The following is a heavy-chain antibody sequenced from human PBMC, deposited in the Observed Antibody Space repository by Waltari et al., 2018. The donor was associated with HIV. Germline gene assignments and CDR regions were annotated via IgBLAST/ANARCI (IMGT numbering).Heavy chain of an antibody. J-gene: IGHJ1*01. D-gene: IGHD5-18*01. CDR3: ARERGYTSPFDL. CDR2: IWYHGDKE. CDR1: GFTFGSYG. V-gene: IGHV3-33*01. Sequence: QVQLVESGGGVVQPGRSLTLSCEASGFTFGSYGIHWVRQAPGKGLEWGAVIWYHGDKEDYADSVKGRFNISRDNSRNTVFLHMNSLRAEDTGFYFCARERGYTSPFDLWGQGTLVTVSS.